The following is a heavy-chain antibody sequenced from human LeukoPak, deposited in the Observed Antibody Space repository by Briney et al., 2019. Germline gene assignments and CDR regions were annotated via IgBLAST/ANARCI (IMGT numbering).Heavy chain of an antibody. D-gene: IGHD6-19*01. CDR2: INPNSGGT. V-gene: IGHV1-2*02. CDR3: ARDEIAVAGLDY. Sequence: GASVKVSCKASGYTFTGYYMHWVRQAPGQGLEWMGWINPNSGGTNYAQKFQGRVTMTRDTPISTAYMELSRLRSDDTAVYYCARDEIAVAGLDYWGQGTLVTVSS. CDR1: GYTFTGYY. J-gene: IGHJ4*02.